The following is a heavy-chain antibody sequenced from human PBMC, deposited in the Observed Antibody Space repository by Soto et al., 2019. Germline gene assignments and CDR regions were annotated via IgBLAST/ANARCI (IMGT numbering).Heavy chain of an antibody. CDR1: GGTLSRYA. Sequence: SVKGYCKASGGTLSRYAISWVRQAHGQVLEWMGGIIPIFGTANYAQKFQGRVTITADESTSTAYMELSSLRSEDTAVYYCASPAYHDSSGYYPRAFDIWGQGTMVTVSS. CDR3: ASPAYHDSSGYYPRAFDI. CDR2: IIPIFGTA. V-gene: IGHV1-69*13. D-gene: IGHD3-22*01. J-gene: IGHJ3*02.